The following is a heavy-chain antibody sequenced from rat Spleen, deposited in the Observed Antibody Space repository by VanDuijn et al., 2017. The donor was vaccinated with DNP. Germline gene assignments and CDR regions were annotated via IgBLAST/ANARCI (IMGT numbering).Heavy chain of an antibody. Sequence: EVQLVESGGGLVQPGRSLKLSCEASGFTFSNYGMHWVRQAPTKGLEWVASISPGDTSGFYRDSLKGRFTISRDNAQNTLHLQMNKLGSEDTANYYCVRPGLNYGSLYYALDVWGQGISVTVSS. CDR2: ISPGDTSG. CDR3: VRPGLNYGSLYYALDV. V-gene: IGHV5-19*01. D-gene: IGHD1-3*01. CDR1: GFTFSNYG. J-gene: IGHJ4*01.